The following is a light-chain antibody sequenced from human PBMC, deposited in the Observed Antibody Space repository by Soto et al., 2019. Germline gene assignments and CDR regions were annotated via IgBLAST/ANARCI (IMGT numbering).Light chain of an antibody. J-gene: IGKJ4*01. CDR1: QSVNYNY. CDR3: QQYGGSPLT. Sequence: EIVLTQSPGTLSLSPGERATLSCRASQSVNYNYVAWYQQKPGQAPRLLIYGPSYRSTGIPDRFSGSGSGTEFTLTISRLEPEDFAVYYCQQYGGSPLTFGGGTKVEIK. V-gene: IGKV3-20*01. CDR2: GPS.